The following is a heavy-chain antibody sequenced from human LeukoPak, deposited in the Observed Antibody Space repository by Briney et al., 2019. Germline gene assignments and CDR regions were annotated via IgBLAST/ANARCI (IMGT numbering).Heavy chain of an antibody. J-gene: IGHJ4*02. D-gene: IGHD4-17*01. V-gene: IGHV3-48*03. CDR1: GFTFSSYE. CDR2: ISSSGSTI. Sequence: GGSLRLSCAASGFTFSSYEMNWVRQALGKGLVWVSYISSSGSTIYYADSVKGRFTISRDNAKNSLYLQMNSLRAEDTAVYYCARDPYYGDYVVWGQGTLVTVSS. CDR3: ARDPYYGDYVV.